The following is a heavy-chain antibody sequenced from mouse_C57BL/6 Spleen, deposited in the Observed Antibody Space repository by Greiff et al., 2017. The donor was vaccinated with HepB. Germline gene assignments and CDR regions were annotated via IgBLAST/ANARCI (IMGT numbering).Heavy chain of an antibody. CDR3: ARSLGDY. Sequence: VQLQQSGAELARPGASVKLSCKASGYTFTSYGISWVKQRTGQGLEWIGEIYPRSGNTYYNEKFKGKATLTADKSSSTAYMELRSLTSEDSAVYFCARSLGDYWGQGTLVTVSA. V-gene: IGHV1-81*01. CDR1: GYTFTSYG. CDR2: IYPRSGNT. J-gene: IGHJ3*01. D-gene: IGHD3-1*01.